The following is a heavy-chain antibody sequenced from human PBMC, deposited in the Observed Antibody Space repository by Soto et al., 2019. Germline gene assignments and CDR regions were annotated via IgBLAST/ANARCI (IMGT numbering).Heavy chain of an antibody. D-gene: IGHD1-1*01. CDR2: ISYDGSFV. CDR3: AKERGRNRNFAMDV. J-gene: IGHJ6*02. Sequence: PGGSMRLSCVVSGLTVSDYGFHCFRQAPGKGLDWVAAISYDGSFVYYADSVRGRFTISRDNSRNTLDLQMNTLRHEDTAVYYCAKERGRNRNFAMDVWGQGTSVTVSS. CDR1: GLTVSDYG. V-gene: IGHV3-30*18.